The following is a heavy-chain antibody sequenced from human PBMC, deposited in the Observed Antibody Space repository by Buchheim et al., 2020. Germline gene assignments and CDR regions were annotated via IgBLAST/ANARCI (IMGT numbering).Heavy chain of an antibody. D-gene: IGHD6-13*01. CDR3: AREASLAAVGNGYYYYGMDV. CDR2: IQTSGST. J-gene: IGHJ6*02. Sequence: QVQLQESGLGLVKPSETLSLTCTVSGGSISNYYWGWIRQPAGKGLEWLGRIQTSGSTNYNPSLGSRVTMSVDTSENQFSLQLSSVTAADTAVYYCAREASLAAVGNGYYYYGMDVWGQGT. CDR1: GGSISNYY. V-gene: IGHV4-4*07.